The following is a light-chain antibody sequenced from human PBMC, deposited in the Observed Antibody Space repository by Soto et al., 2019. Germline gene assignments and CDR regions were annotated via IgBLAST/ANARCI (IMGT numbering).Light chain of an antibody. Sequence: DIQMTQSPSSLSASVGDRVTITCRASQSITRSLNWYQQKPGKPPKLLISGASNLRSGVPSRFSGSGSETDFTLTLSNLHPEAFANYYCQQSYTTPSFGGGTKVEVK. CDR3: QQSYTTPS. V-gene: IGKV1-39*01. CDR1: QSITRS. J-gene: IGKJ4*01. CDR2: GAS.